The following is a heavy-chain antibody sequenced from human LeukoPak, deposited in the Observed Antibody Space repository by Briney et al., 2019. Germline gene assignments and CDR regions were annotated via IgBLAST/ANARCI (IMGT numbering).Heavy chain of an antibody. Sequence: PSETLSLTCAVYGGSFSGFYWTWIRQPPGKGLEWIGEINHSGSTNYNPSPKSRVTISVDTSKNQFSLQLNSVTPEDTAVYYCARDGATYPFDIWGQGTMVTVSS. CDR1: GGSFSGFY. CDR3: ARDGATYPFDI. CDR2: INHSGST. V-gene: IGHV4-34*01. D-gene: IGHD3-16*01. J-gene: IGHJ3*02.